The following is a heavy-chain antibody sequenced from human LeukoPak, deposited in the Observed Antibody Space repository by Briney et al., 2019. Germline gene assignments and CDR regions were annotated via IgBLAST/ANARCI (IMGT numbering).Heavy chain of an antibody. Sequence: SETLSLTCTVSGGSISGYYWSWIRQPPGKGLEWIGYIYYSGSTNYNPSLKSRVTISVDTSKNQFSLKLSSVTAADTAVYYCARSCYDYVWGSYLFDYWGQGTLVTVSS. CDR2: IYYSGST. CDR3: ARSCYDYVWGSYLFDY. CDR1: GGSISGYY. V-gene: IGHV4-59*01. D-gene: IGHD3-16*02. J-gene: IGHJ4*02.